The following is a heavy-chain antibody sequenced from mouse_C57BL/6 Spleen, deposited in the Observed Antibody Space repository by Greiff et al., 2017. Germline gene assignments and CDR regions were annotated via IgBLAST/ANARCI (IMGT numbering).Heavy chain of an antibody. CDR2: IDPSDSYT. Sequence: VQLQQPGAELVRPGTSVKLSCKASGYTFTSYWMHWVKQRPGQGLEWIGVIDPSDSYTNYNQKFKGKATLTVDTSSSTAYMQLSSLTSEDSAVYYCARTRDYDRRDFDYWGQGTTLTVSS. CDR1: GYTFTSYW. CDR3: ARTRDYDRRDFDY. D-gene: IGHD2-4*01. V-gene: IGHV1-59*01. J-gene: IGHJ2*01.